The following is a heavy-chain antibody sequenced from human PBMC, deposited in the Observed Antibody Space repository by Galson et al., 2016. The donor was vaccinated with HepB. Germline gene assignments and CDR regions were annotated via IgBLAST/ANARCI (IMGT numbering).Heavy chain of an antibody. CDR2: IGAYDEGT. CDR3: ATGGDYDN. CDR1: GFTLSSSA. J-gene: IGHJ4*02. Sequence: LRLSCAVSGFTLSSSAMSWVRQAPGKGLEWVSAIGAYDEGTYYGDSVRGRFTISRDNSKNTLYLQMNSLRAEDTAIYYCATGGDYDNWGQGTLVTVSS. D-gene: IGHD4-11*01. V-gene: IGHV3-23*01.